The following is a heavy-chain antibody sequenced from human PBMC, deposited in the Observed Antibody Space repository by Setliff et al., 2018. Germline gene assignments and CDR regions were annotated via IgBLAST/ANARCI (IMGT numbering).Heavy chain of an antibody. CDR2: INPSSGGT. D-gene: IGHD3-22*01. CDR1: GYTFTSRY. V-gene: IGHV1-46*01. Sequence: ASVKVSCKASGYTFTSRYMHWVRQAPGLGLEWMGTINPSSGGTGYAQKFQGRVTMTRDTSTSTVYMDMSSLRSEDTAVYYCARDVFPYHYEGAFDIWGQGTMVTVSS. J-gene: IGHJ3*02. CDR3: ARDVFPYHYEGAFDI.